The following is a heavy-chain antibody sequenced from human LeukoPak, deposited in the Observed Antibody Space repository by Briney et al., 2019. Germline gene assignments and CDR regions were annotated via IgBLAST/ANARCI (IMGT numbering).Heavy chain of an antibody. CDR2: IYSGGST. CDR1: GFTVSSNY. V-gene: IGHV3-53*04. D-gene: IGHD1-26*01. Sequence: GGSLRLSCAASGFTVSSNYMSWVRQAPGKGLEWVSVIYSGGSTYYADSVKGRLTISRHNSKNTLYLQMNSLRAEDTAVYYCARAIGPGWFDPWGQGTLVTVSS. CDR3: ARAIGPGWFDP. J-gene: IGHJ5*02.